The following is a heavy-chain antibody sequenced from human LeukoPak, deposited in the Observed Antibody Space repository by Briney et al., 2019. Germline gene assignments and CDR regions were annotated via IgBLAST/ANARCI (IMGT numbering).Heavy chain of an antibody. D-gene: IGHD2-2*01. J-gene: IGHJ4*02. CDR1: GFTFSSYA. Sequence: KTGGSLRLSCAASGFTFSSYAMSWVRQAPGKGLEWVSAISGSGGSTYYADSVKGRFTISRDNSKNTLYLQMNSLRAEDTAVYSCAKDRISARVVPAAIDYWGQGTLVTVSS. V-gene: IGHV3-23*01. CDR2: ISGSGGST. CDR3: AKDRISARVVPAAIDY.